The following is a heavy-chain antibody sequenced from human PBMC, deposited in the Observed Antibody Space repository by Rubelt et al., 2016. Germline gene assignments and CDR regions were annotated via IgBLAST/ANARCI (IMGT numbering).Heavy chain of an antibody. CDR3: ARDAEESYFDY. CDR2: IFYTGST. Sequence: QVQLQESGPGLVKPSETLSLTCTVSGGSISSYYWSWIRQPPGKGLEWIGYIFYTGSTNYNPSLKSRVTISVDTSKTQFSLKLSSVTAADTAVYYCARDAEESYFDYWGQGTLVTVSS. CDR1: GGSISSYY. V-gene: IGHV4-59*12. J-gene: IGHJ4*02.